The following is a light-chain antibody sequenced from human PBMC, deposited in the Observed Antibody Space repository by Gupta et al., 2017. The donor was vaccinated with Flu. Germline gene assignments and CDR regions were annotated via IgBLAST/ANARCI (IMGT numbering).Light chain of an antibody. V-gene: IGLV2-23*01. J-gene: IGLJ2*01. CDR1: STDFGSYNL. CDR3: LSDVCSSSVA. CDR2: EGI. Sequence: SALPQPASVSGSPGPSITISCTGTSTDFGSYNLVSWYQHRPGEAPKLIFFEGIRSPAGLARCFSGSKAGNTASLTISVRGEGDDAYYYCLSDVCSSSVAFGGGTKLTVL.